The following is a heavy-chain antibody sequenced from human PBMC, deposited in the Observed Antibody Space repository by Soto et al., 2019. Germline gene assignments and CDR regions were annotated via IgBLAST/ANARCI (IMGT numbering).Heavy chain of an antibody. CDR3: AKHYYGSGSYWNFDY. V-gene: IGHV4-39*01. D-gene: IGHD3-10*01. CDR2: IYYNGDT. J-gene: IGHJ4*02. Sequence: SETLSLTCTVSGGSISSSSYYWGWIRQPPGKGLEWIGSIYYNGDTYYNPSLKSRVTISVDTSKSQFSLRLSSVTAADTAVYYCAKHYYGSGSYWNFDYWGPGTLVTVSS. CDR1: GGSISSSSYY.